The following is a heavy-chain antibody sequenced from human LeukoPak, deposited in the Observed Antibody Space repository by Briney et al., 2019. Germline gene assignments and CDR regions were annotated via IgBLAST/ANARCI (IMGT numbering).Heavy chain of an antibody. CDR3: ATDPEYYDSSGY. CDR2: IIPIFGTA. D-gene: IGHD3-22*01. Sequence: SVKVSCKASGGTFSSYAISWVRQAPGQGLEWMGGIIPIFGTANYAQKFQGRVTMTRDTSTSTVYMELSSLRSEDTAVYYCATDPEYYDSSGYWGQGTLVTVSS. V-gene: IGHV1-69*05. CDR1: GGTFSSYA. J-gene: IGHJ4*02.